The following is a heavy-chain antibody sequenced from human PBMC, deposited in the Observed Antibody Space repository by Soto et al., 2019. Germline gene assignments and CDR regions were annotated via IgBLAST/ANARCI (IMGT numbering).Heavy chain of an antibody. D-gene: IGHD5-18*01. J-gene: IGHJ6*02. V-gene: IGHV4-59*01. CDR2: IYYSGST. CDR3: ARDTATSTYYGMEV. Sequence: SETLSLTCTVSGGSISSYYWSWIRQPPGKGLEWIGYIYYSGSTNYNPSLKSRVTISVDTSKNQFSLKLSSVTAADTAVYYCARDTATSTYYGMEVWCQGTTVTVAS. CDR1: GGSISSYY.